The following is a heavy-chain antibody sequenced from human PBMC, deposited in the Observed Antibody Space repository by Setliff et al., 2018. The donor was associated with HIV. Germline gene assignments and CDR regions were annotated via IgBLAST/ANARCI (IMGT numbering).Heavy chain of an antibody. Sequence: GGSLRLSCAVSGFTFSTYGMHWVRQAPGKGLEWVTFIEHDGSKKFYADSVKGRFTISRDNGKNSLYLQMTSLRADDTALYYCARPNYYDSSGSFDYWGQGTLVTVSS. CDR3: ARPNYYDSSGSFDY. V-gene: IGHV3-33*05. D-gene: IGHD3-22*01. CDR1: GFTFSTYG. J-gene: IGHJ4*02. CDR2: IEHDGSKK.